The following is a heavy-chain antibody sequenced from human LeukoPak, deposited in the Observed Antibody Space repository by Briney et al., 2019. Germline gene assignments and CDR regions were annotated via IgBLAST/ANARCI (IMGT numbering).Heavy chain of an antibody. CDR3: ASHWSGPNWFDP. V-gene: IGHV1-18*01. Sequence: ASVKVSCKASGYIFSSSGISWVRQAPGQGLEWMGWISAYNGNTNYAQKFQGRVTMTTDTSTSTAYMELRSLRSDDTAVYYCASHWSGPNWFDPWGQGTLVTVSS. CDR1: GYIFSSSG. CDR2: ISAYNGNT. D-gene: IGHD3-3*01. J-gene: IGHJ5*02.